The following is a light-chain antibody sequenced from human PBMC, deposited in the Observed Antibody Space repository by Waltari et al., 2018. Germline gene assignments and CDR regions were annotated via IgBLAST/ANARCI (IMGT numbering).Light chain of an antibody. CDR2: AAS. Sequence: DIQMTQSPSSLSAYVGDRVTITCRVSQSISSYLNWYQQKPGKAPKLLIYAASSLQSGVPSRFSGSGSGTDFTLTISSLQPEDFATYYCQQSYSTQSITFGPGTKVDIK. CDR3: QQSYSTQSIT. CDR1: QSISSY. V-gene: IGKV1-39*01. J-gene: IGKJ3*01.